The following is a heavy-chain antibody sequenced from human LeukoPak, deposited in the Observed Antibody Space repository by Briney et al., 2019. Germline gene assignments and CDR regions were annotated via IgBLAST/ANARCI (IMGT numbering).Heavy chain of an antibody. V-gene: IGHV4-59*01. CDR1: GGSISSYY. CDR2: IYYSGST. D-gene: IGHD1-26*01. J-gene: IGHJ4*02. Sequence: PAETLSLTCTVSGGSISSYYWSWIRQPPGKGLEWIGYIYYSGSTNYNPSLKSRVTISVDTSKNQFSPELSSVTAADTAVYYCARGLKVGSYYNYFDYWGQGTLVTVSS. CDR3: ARGLKVGSYYNYFDY.